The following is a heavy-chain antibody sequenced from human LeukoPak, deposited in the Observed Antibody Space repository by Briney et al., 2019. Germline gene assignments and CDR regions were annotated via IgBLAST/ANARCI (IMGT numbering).Heavy chain of an antibody. CDR2: IIPIFGTA. V-gene: IGHV1-69*05. D-gene: IGHD2-2*01. J-gene: IGHJ5*02. CDR1: GGTFSSYA. CDR3: ARERCSSTSCYNWFDP. Sequence: SVKVSCKASGGTFSSYAISWVRHAPGQGLEWVGGIIPIFGTANYAQRFQGRVTITTDESTSTEYTELSSLRSEDTAVYYCARERCSSTSCYNWFDPWGQGTLVSVSS.